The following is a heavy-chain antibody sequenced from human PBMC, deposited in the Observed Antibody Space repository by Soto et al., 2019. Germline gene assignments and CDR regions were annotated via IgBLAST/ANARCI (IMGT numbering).Heavy chain of an antibody. CDR2: ISAYNGNT. D-gene: IGHD4-17*01. Sequence: QVQLVQSGAEVKKPGASVKVSCKASGYTFTSYGISWVRQAPGQGLEGMGWISAYNGNTNYAQKLQGRVTMTADTSTSTAYMELRGLRSDDTAVYYCARDIYGDYDPNKLGYWGQGTLVTVST. CDR1: GYTFTSYG. J-gene: IGHJ4*02. CDR3: ARDIYGDYDPNKLGY. V-gene: IGHV1-18*01.